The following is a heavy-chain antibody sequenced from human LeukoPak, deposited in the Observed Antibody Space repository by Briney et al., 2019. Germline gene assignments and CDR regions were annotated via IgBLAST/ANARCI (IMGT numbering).Heavy chain of an antibody. J-gene: IGHJ4*02. V-gene: IGHV3-30*02. CDR1: GFIFSSYG. CDR3: AKRDGYNSGPFDY. Sequence: GGSLRLSCAASGFIFSSYGMHWVRQAPDKGLEWVAFIRYDGSRKYYADSVKGRFTISRDNSKNTLYLQMNSLRTEDTAVYYCAKRDGYNSGPFDYWGQGTLVTVSS. CDR2: IRYDGSRK. D-gene: IGHD5-24*01.